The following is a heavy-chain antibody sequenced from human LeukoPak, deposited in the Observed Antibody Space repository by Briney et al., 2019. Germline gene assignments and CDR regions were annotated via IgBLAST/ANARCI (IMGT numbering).Heavy chain of an antibody. CDR1: GGSVSSGTYY. D-gene: IGHD1-26*01. CDR2: IYYSGST. Sequence: PSETLSLTCTVSGGSVSSGTYYWSWIRQPPGKGLEWIGYIYYSGSTNYNPSLKSRVTISVDTSKNQFSLKLSSVTAADTAVYYCARESYGDYWGQGTLVTVSS. CDR3: ARESYGDY. J-gene: IGHJ4*02. V-gene: IGHV4-61*01.